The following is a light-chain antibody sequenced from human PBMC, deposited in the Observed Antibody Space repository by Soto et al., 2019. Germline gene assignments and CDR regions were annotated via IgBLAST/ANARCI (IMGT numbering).Light chain of an antibody. CDR1: QSVSSN. J-gene: IGKJ4*01. Sequence: EIGMTQSPATLSVSPGERATLSCRASQSVSSNLAWYQQKPGQAPRLLIYDASTRATGIPARFSGSGSGTEFTLTISSLQSEDFAVYYCQQYNNWLTFGGGTKVEIK. V-gene: IGKV3-15*01. CDR2: DAS. CDR3: QQYNNWLT.